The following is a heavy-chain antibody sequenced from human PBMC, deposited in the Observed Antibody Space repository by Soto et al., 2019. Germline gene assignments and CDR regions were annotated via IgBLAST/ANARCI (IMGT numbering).Heavy chain of an antibody. J-gene: IGHJ4*02. Sequence: QITLKESGPTLVKPTQTLTLTCTFSGFSLSTSGVGVGWIRQPPGKALEWLALIYWDDDKRYSPSLKSRLTITKDTSKSQVVLTMTNMDPVDTATYYCALSVAAAATFDYWGQGTLVTVSS. CDR1: GFSLSTSGVG. D-gene: IGHD6-13*01. CDR2: IYWDDDK. V-gene: IGHV2-5*02. CDR3: ALSVAAAATFDY.